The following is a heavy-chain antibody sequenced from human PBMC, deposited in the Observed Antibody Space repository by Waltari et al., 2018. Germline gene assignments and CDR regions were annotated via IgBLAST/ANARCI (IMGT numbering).Heavy chain of an antibody. CDR3: ARLWCGSSSTSCSQVQDY. V-gene: IGHV1-69*01. D-gene: IGHD2-2*01. CDR1: GGTFSSYA. Sequence: QVQLVQSGAEVKKPGSSVKVSCKASGGTFSSYAISWVRQAPGKGLEWMGGLIPIFGTANYEQKFQGRVTITADESTSTAYMELSSLRSEDTAVYYCARLWCGSSSTSCSQVQDYWGQGTLVTVSS. CDR2: LIPIFGTA. J-gene: IGHJ4*02.